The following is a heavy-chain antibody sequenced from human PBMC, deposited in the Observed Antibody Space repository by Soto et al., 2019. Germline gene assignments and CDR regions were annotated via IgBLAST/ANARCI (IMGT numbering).Heavy chain of an antibody. D-gene: IGHD4-17*01. J-gene: IGHJ6*02. CDR1: GGSISSGGYY. Sequence: QVQLQESGPGLVKPSQTLSLTCTVSGGSISSGGYYWSWIRQHPGKGLEWIGYIYYSGSTYYNPSLKSRVTISVDTSNNQFSLNLRSVTATDTAVYYCARDRTLTIAGYYYYGMDDWGQGTTVTVSS. V-gene: IGHV4-31*03. CDR2: IYYSGST. CDR3: ARDRTLTIAGYYYYGMDD.